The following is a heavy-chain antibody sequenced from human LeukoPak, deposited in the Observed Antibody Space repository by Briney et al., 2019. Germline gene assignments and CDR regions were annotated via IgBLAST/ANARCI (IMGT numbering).Heavy chain of an antibody. Sequence: GGSLRLSCAASGFTFSSYAMHWVRQAPGKGLEWVAVISYDGSNKYYADSVKGRFTISRDNSKNTLYLQMNSLRAEDTAVYYCARDLVVFVVAYAFDYWGQGTLVTVSS. CDR1: GFTFSSYA. CDR3: ARDLVVFVVAYAFDY. J-gene: IGHJ4*02. V-gene: IGHV3-30*01. D-gene: IGHD2-15*01. CDR2: ISYDGSNK.